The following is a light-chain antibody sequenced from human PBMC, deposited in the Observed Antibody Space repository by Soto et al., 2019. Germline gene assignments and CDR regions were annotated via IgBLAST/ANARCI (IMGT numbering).Light chain of an antibody. CDR3: QQYYITPLT. J-gene: IGKJ4*01. V-gene: IGKV4-1*01. Sequence: DIVMTQSPDSLAVSLGERATINCKSSQSVLYSSNNKKYLAWYQQKPGQPPKLLIYWASTRESGVPDRFSGSGSGPDFTLTISSLQAEDVAVYYCQQYYITPLTFGGGTKVEIK. CDR2: WAS. CDR1: QSVLYSSNNKKY.